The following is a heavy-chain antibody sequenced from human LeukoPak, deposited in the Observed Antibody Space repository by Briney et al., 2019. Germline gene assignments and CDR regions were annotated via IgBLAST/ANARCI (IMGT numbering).Heavy chain of an antibody. V-gene: IGHV3-72*01. CDR1: GFTFSDYY. D-gene: IGHD3-16*01. J-gene: IGHJ4*02. Sequence: GGSLRLSCAASGFTFSDYYMDWVRQTPGKGLEWVGRSRNKANSYATEYAPSVKGRFTISRDASKNSLYLQFNSLRTEDTAVYYCARDDGGSYDYWGQGTLVIVFS. CDR2: SRNKANSYAT. CDR3: ARDDGGSYDY.